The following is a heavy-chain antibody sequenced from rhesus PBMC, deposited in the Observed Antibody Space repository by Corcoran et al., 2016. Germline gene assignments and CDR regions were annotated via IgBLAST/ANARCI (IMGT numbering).Heavy chain of an antibody. D-gene: IGHD7-45*01. V-gene: IGHV4-169*01. Sequence: QLQLQESGPGLVKPSETLSVTCAVSGGSLSSSYWSWIRQAPGKGLEWIGYIYGSGSSTNYNPSLKSRVSLSVDTSKNQLSLKLSSVTTADTAVYDWARANFGAVEFWGQGLRVTVSS. CDR2: IYGSGSST. CDR1: GGSLSSSY. J-gene: IGHJ3*01. CDR3: ARANFGAVEF.